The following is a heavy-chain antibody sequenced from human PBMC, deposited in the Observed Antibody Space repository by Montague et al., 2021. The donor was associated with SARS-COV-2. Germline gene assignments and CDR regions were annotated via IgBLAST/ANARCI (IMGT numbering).Heavy chain of an antibody. D-gene: IGHD3-10*02. V-gene: IGHV4-59*13. Sequence: SETLSLTCSVSGGSINNYYWGWVRQSPGKRLEWIGYIYYSGSVTTSYNPSLKSRVSISVDTSENQFSLKLTSVTAADTAVYYCARRGGGDVFARCMYWYFEVWGRGSLVTVSS. J-gene: IGHJ2*01. CDR2: IYYSGSVTT. CDR3: ARRGGGDVFARCMYWYFEV. CDR1: GGSINNYY.